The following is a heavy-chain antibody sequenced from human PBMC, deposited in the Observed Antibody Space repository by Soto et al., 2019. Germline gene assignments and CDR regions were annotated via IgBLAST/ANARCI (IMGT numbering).Heavy chain of an antibody. CDR2: ISYDGSNK. CDR1: GFTFSSYG. J-gene: IGHJ4*02. CDR3: AKSEAPEYSSGPHGYFDY. V-gene: IGHV3-30*18. Sequence: QVQLVESGGGVVQPGRSLRLSCAASGFTFSSYGMHWVRQAPGKRLEWVAVISYDGSNKYYADSVKGRFTISRDNSKNTLYLQMNSLRAEDTAVYYCAKSEAPEYSSGPHGYFDYWGQGTLVTVSS. D-gene: IGHD6-19*01.